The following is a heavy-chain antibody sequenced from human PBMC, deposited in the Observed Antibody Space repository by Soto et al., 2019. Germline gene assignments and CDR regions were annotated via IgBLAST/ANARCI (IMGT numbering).Heavy chain of an antibody. D-gene: IGHD2-21*02. CDR3: AKIAWTAARVP. J-gene: IGHJ5*02. Sequence: RLSFTASGFSFSNHWMYWFRRPPGKGLEWVAYIKQDGSETHYVDSVEGRFTISRDNAKNSLYLQMDSLRDEDTAVYYCAKIAWTAARVPWAQGSLVTVAS. V-gene: IGHV3-7*01. CDR1: GFSFSNHW. CDR2: IKQDGSET.